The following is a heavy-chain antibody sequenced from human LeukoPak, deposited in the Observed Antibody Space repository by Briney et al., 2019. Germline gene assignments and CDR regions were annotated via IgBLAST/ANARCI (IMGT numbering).Heavy chain of an antibody. J-gene: IGHJ6*02. V-gene: IGHV4-4*07. Sequence: PSETLSLTCTVSGGSISSYYWSWIRQPAGKGLEWIGRIYTSGSTNYNPSLKSRVTISVDTSKNQLSLKLSSVTAADTAVYYCAREGRFLEWLESDYGMDVWGQGTTVTVSS. CDR3: AREGRFLEWLESDYGMDV. CDR2: IYTSGST. D-gene: IGHD3-3*01. CDR1: GGSISSYY.